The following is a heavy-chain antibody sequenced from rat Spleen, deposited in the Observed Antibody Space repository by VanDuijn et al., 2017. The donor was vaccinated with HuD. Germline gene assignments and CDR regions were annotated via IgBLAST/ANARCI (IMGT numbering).Heavy chain of an antibody. CDR2: ISTGGNT. CDR1: GFTFDNYW. CDR3: TRESLPGFNSHWFLS. Sequence: VQLVESGGGLVQSGRSLKLSCVASGFTFDNYWMSWIRQAPGEGLEWIAAISTGGNTYYNSALSSRLSISRDTSKSQVFLKVDSLQTEDTATYFCTRESLPGFNSHWFLSWGQGTLVTVSS. J-gene: IGHJ3*01. D-gene: IGHD1-4*01. V-gene: IGHV2S12*01.